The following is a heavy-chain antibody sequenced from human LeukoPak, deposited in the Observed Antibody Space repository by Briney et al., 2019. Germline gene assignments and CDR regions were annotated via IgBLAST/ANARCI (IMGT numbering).Heavy chain of an antibody. CDR1: GDTFIPYT. CDR3: TRDHCSPGTCLGGH. V-gene: IGHV1-69*04. D-gene: IGHD2-15*01. CDR2: IIPSLDVA. J-gene: IGHJ4*02. Sequence: SVKVSCKASGDTFIPYTFSWVRQAPGQGLEWIGRIIPSLDVANYAQKFQGRVTLSVDRDTATTYMEVTSLRSEDTAIYYCTRDHCSPGTCLGGHWGQGTLVTVSS.